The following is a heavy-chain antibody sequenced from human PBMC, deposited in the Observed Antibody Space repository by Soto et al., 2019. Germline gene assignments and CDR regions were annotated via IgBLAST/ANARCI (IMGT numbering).Heavy chain of an antibody. Sequence: QVQLVESGGGVVQPGRSLRLSCAASGFTFSSYGMHWVRQAPGKGLEWVAVIWYDGSNKYYVDSVKGRFTISRDNSKNTLYLQMNSLRAEDTAIYYCARDLGRMYHFDYWGQGTLVTVSS. CDR3: ARDLGRMYHFDY. J-gene: IGHJ4*02. D-gene: IGHD2-8*01. CDR2: IWYDGSNK. CDR1: GFTFSSYG. V-gene: IGHV3-33*01.